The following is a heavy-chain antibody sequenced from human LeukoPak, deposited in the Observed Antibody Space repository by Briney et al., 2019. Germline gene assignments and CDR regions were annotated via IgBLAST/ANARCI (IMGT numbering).Heavy chain of an antibody. D-gene: IGHD6-13*01. Sequence: QSGGSLRLSCATSGFTFTNYGMHWVRQAPGRGLEWVAALWSDGIKTSYADSVRGRFTISRDNSRNTLFLQMDSLRAEDTAVYYCGRDYTSSWTPLFNYWGQGTLVTVSS. CDR2: LWSDGIKT. CDR3: GRDYTSSWTPLFNY. J-gene: IGHJ4*02. CDR1: GFTFTNYG. V-gene: IGHV3-33*01.